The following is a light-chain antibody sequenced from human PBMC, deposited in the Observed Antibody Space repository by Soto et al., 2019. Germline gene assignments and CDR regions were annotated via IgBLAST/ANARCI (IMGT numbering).Light chain of an antibody. J-gene: IGLJ2*01. V-gene: IGLV2-14*03. CDR1: SSDIGAYDY. CDR2: EVR. Sequence: QSVLTQPPSASGSPGQSVIISCAGSSSDIGAYDYVSWFQQHPGKAPRLIFYEVRNRPSGIPLRFSASKSGNTASLTISGLQAEDEAHYYCSSFTSKSTLIFGGGTKLTVL. CDR3: SSFTSKSTLI.